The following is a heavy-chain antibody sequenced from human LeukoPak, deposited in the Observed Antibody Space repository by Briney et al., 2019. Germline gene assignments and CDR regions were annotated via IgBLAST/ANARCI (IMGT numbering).Heavy chain of an antibody. CDR1: GFTFSSYW. CDR2: IKEDGSEK. V-gene: IGHV3-7*01. CDR3: ALAGTNYHYYMDV. Sequence: GSLRLSCAASGFTFSSYWMSWVRQAPGKGRGWVANIKEDGSEKYYVGSVKGRFTISRDNAKNSLYLQMNSLRAEDTAVYYCALAGTNYHYYMDVWGKGTTVTVSS. J-gene: IGHJ6*03. D-gene: IGHD6-19*01.